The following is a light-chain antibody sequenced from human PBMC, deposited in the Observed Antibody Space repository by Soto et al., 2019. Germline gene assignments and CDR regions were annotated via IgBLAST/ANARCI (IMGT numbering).Light chain of an antibody. J-gene: IGLJ2*01. Sequence: QSVLTQPPSVSAAPGQKVTISCSGSSSNIGSNYVSWYQHLPGTAPKLLIYDSNKRTSGIPDRFSGSKSGTSATLGITGLQTGDEAEYYCGTWDSSLSAVVFGGGTKLTVL. CDR3: GTWDSSLSAVV. V-gene: IGLV1-51*01. CDR1: SSNIGSNY. CDR2: DSN.